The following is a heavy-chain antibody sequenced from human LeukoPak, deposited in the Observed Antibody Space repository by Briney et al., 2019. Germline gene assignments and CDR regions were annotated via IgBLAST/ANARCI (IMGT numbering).Heavy chain of an antibody. Sequence: GASMKVSCKASGYTFTGYYMHWVRQAPGQGLEWVGRINPNSGGTNYAQKFQGRVTITTDESTSTAYMELSSLRSEDTAVYYCARSLRGYSLWYFDYWGQGTLVTVSS. J-gene: IGHJ4*02. CDR1: GYTFTGYY. CDR2: INPNSGGT. CDR3: ARSLRGYSLWYFDY. V-gene: IGHV1-2*06. D-gene: IGHD5-18*01.